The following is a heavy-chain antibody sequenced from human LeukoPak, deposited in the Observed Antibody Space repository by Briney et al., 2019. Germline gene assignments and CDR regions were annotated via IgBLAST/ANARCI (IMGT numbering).Heavy chain of an antibody. J-gene: IGHJ6*02. CDR2: MNPNSGNT. V-gene: IGHV1-8*01. CDR3: ARSRSGWRIYYYYGMDV. Sequence: ASVKISCKASGYTFTSYDINRVRQATGQGLEWMVWMNPNSGNTGYAQKFQGRVTMTRNTSISTAYMQLSSLRSEDTAVYYCARSRSGWRIYYYYGMDVWGQGTTVTVSS. CDR1: GYTFTSYD. D-gene: IGHD6-19*01.